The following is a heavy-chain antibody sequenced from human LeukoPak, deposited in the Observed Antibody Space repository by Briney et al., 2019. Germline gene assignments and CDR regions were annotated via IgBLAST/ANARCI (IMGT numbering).Heavy chain of an antibody. CDR2: IYYSGST. J-gene: IGHJ4*02. CDR1: GGSISSSSYY. V-gene: IGHV4-39*01. Sequence: SETLSLTCTVSGGSISSSSYYWGWVRQPPGKGLEWIASIYYSGSTYYNPSLKRRVTISVDTSKNQFSLKLSSVTAAGTAVYYCASWREDIDYWGQGTVVSVSS. CDR3: ASWREDIDY. D-gene: IGHD3-3*01.